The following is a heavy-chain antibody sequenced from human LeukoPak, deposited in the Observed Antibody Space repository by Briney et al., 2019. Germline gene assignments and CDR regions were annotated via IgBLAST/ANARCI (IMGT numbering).Heavy chain of an antibody. J-gene: IGHJ1*01. D-gene: IGHD3-22*01. CDR2: IYQSGST. Sequence: PSETLSLTCTVSGGSISSSRYYWGWIRQPPGKGLEWIGSIYQSGSTYYNPSLKSRVAISVDTSRHQLSLKLSSVTAADTAVYYCAIGKYYYDSSGYYSDYFHHWGQGTLVTVSS. CDR3: AIGKYYYDSSGYYSDYFHH. V-gene: IGHV4-39*01. CDR1: GGSISSSRYY.